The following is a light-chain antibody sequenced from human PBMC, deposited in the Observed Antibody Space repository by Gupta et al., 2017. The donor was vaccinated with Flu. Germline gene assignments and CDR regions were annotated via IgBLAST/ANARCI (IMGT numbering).Light chain of an antibody. CDR1: QIISTS. V-gene: IGKV3-11*01. J-gene: IGKJ4*01. CDR3: QQRNNWPLFT. Sequence: IVLTQCPATLSLSPGERANLSCRASQIISTSLACYQQKPGQNPRLLIFHASTRATGSPARLIGSSSGTDFTLTISSLEPEDFAVYYCQQRNNWPLFTFGGGTKV. CDR2: HAS.